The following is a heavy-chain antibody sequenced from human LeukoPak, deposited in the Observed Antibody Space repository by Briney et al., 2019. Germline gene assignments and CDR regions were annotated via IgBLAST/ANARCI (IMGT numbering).Heavy chain of an antibody. Sequence: PGGSLRLSCAASGFTFNIYAMSRVRQAAGKGLEWVSGISGSGGSTYYADSVKGRFTISRDNSKKALYLQMNSLGAEDTAVYYCARPDEPRDYCGSGHFYYWGQGTLVTVSS. V-gene: IGHV3-23*01. CDR1: GFTFNIYA. D-gene: IGHD3-10*01. CDR3: ARPDEPRDYCGSGHFYY. CDR2: ISGSGGST. J-gene: IGHJ4*02.